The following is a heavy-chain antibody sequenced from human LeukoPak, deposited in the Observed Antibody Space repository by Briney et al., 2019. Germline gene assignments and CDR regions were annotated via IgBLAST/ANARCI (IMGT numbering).Heavy chain of an antibody. CDR1: GFIFSDYY. V-gene: IGHV3-11*01. D-gene: IGHD5-12*01. CDR2: ISSSGSGI. CDR3: ARDGGYSGYDYIY. Sequence: GGSLRLSCAASGFIFSDYYMSWIRQAPGKGLEWVSYISSSGSGIYYADSVKGRFTISRDNAKSSLYLQMNSLRAEDTAVYYCARDGGYSGYDYIYWGQGTLVTVSS. J-gene: IGHJ4*02.